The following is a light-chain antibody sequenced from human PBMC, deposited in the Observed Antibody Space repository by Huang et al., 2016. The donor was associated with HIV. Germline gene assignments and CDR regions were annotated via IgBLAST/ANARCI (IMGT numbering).Light chain of an antibody. Sequence: EVVMTQSPATLSLSPGERATLSCRASKSVSTNLAWYQQKPGQAPRLLIYGASTRATGIPGRFSVSGSGTEFTLTISSLQSEDFVVYYCQQYYNWPPYTFGQGTKLEIK. CDR1: KSVSTN. CDR2: GAS. V-gene: IGKV3-15*01. CDR3: QQYYNWPPYT. J-gene: IGKJ2*01.